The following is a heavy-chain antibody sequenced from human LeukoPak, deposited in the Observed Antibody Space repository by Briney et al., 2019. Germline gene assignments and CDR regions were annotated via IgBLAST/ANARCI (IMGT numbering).Heavy chain of an antibody. CDR3: ARRAGYCSGGSCYPANWFDP. D-gene: IGHD2-15*01. Sequence: SETLSLTCTVSGGSISSGSYYWSWIRQPAGKGLEWIGRIYTSGSTNYNPSLKSRVTISVDTSKNQFSLKLSSVTAADTAVYYCARRAGYCSGGSCYPANWFDPWGQGTLVTVSS. V-gene: IGHV4-61*02. CDR1: GGSISSGSYY. J-gene: IGHJ5*02. CDR2: IYTSGST.